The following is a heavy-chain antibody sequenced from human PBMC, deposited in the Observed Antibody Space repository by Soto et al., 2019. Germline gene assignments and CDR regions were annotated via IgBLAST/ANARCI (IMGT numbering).Heavy chain of an antibody. Sequence: QVQLQQWGAGLLKPSETLSLTCAVYGGSFSGYYWSWIRQPPGKGLEWIGEINHSGSTNYNPSLKQRVTISIDMFYNQCSLKLGSVTAAGAAVYYCARGGGYCSSTRCYIRGGYYYYYYGMDVWGQGTTVMVTS. D-gene: IGHD2-2*01. V-gene: IGHV4-34*01. CDR1: GGSFSGYY. CDR2: INHSGST. CDR3: ARGGGYCSSTRCYIRGGYYYYYYGMDV. J-gene: IGHJ6*02.